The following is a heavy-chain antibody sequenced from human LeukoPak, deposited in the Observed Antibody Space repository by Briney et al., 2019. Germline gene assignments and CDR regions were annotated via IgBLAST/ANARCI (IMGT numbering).Heavy chain of an antibody. CDR2: ISGSGGGT. Sequence: GGSLRLSCATSGFTFRNYAMTWVRQAPGKGLEWVSAISGSGGGTYYTDSVKGRFTISRDNSNNILFLQMNSLAVDDSAVYFCARRTDTRSNNFNGWGQGTLVTVSS. CDR3: ARRTDTRSNNFNG. J-gene: IGHJ4*02. CDR1: GFTFRNYA. D-gene: IGHD3-22*01. V-gene: IGHV3-23*01.